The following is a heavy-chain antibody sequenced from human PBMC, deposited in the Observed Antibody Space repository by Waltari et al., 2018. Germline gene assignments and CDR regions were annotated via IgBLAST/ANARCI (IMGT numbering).Heavy chain of an antibody. CDR2: ISYDGNNK. J-gene: IGHJ4*02. Sequence: QVQLVESGEGVVKPGRSQRLSCAASGFTFRTIAMHWVRQAPGKGLVWVSGISYDGNNKFYADSVKGRFTISRDNSKNMLQLQMNSLRVEDTAIYYCVKDRGTGDGMYYFNNWGQGTLVTVSS. D-gene: IGHD7-27*01. CDR3: VKDRGTGDGMYYFNN. CDR1: GFTFRTIA. V-gene: IGHV3-30-3*01.